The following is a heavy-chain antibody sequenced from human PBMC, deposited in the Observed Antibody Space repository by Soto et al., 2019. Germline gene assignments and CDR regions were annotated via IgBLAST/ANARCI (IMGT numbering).Heavy chain of an antibody. V-gene: IGHV3-30*18. J-gene: IGHJ6*02. CDR2: IAYDGNEK. CDR3: GKDVGDYVPYYYSVDV. Sequence: QVQLVESGGGVVQPGTSLRLSCAASGFTFKTHAMHWVRQAPGKGLEWMAVIAYDGNEKFYADSVKGRFTISRDNSKNPLYLQINTLRNEETAVYYCGKDVGDYVPYYYSVDVWGQGTTVTVSS. CDR1: GFTFKTHA. D-gene: IGHD3-10*01.